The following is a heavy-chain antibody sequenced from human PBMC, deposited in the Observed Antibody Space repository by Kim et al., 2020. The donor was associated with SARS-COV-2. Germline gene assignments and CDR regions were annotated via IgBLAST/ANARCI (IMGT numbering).Heavy chain of an antibody. V-gene: IGHV3-72*01. D-gene: IGHD5-12*01. CDR2: IGNKAHSYTT. CDR1: GLSFVDQY. J-gene: IGHJ3*02. CDR3: TRGYSDGPAYAFDI. Sequence: GGSLRLSCRASGLSFVDQYMDWVRQAPGGGLEWVGRIGNKAHSYTTEYASSMKDRITISRDDPAKSLYLQMNSLKIDDTAVYYCTRGYSDGPAYAFDIWGQGTLVTVSS.